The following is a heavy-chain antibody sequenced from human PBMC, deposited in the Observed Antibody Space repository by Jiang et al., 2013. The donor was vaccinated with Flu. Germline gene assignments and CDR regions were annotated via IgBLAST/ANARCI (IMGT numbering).Heavy chain of an antibody. D-gene: IGHD3-22*01. CDR1: GGSISSSNW. CDR2: IYHSGST. J-gene: IGHJ3*02. CDR3: AREGDYYDSREGAFDI. Sequence: SLTCAVSGGSISSSNWWSWVRQPPGKGLEWIGEIYHSGSTNYNPSLKSRVTISVDKSKNQFSLKLSSVTAADTAVYYCAREGDYYDSREGAFDIWGQGTMVTVSS. V-gene: IGHV4-4*02.